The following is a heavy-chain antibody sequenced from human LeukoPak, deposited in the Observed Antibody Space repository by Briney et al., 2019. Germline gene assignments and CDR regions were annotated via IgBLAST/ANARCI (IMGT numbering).Heavy chain of an antibody. CDR2: ISFDGSNK. Sequence: PGGSLRLSCAASGFTFRSYGMHWVRQAPGKGLEWVAVISFDGSNKYYADSVKGRFTISRDNSKNTLYLQMNSLRPEDTAVYYCAKDLHRGAVVTPYYYYGMDVWGQGTTVTVSS. CDR1: GFTFRSYG. D-gene: IGHD2-21*02. J-gene: IGHJ6*02. CDR3: AKDLHRGAVVTPYYYYGMDV. V-gene: IGHV3-30*18.